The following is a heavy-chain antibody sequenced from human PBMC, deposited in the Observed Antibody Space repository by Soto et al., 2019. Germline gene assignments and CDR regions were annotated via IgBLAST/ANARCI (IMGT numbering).Heavy chain of an antibody. CDR1: GGSISSGGYY. Sequence: KSSETLSLTCTVSGGSISSGGYYWSWIRQHPGKGLEWIGYIYYSGSTYYNPSLKSRVTISVDTSKNQFSLKLSSVTAADTAVYYCARDGSREDSSSWYWWFDPWGQGTLVTVSS. J-gene: IGHJ5*02. V-gene: IGHV4-31*03. CDR2: IYYSGST. D-gene: IGHD6-13*01. CDR3: ARDGSREDSSSWYWWFDP.